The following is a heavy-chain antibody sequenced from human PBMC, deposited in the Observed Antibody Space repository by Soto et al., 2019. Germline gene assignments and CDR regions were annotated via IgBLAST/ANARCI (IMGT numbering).Heavy chain of an antibody. CDR1: GFSLSTSGVG. CDR2: IYWDDDK. V-gene: IGHV2-5*02. CDR3: AHILGGSGPNWFDP. J-gene: IGHJ5*02. Sequence: QITLKESGPTLVKPTQTLTLTCTFSGFSLSTSGVGVGWIRQPPGKALEWLALIYWDDDKRYSPSLKSRLTITKATSKTQVFLTMPNMDPVDTATYYCAHILGGSGPNWFDPWGQGTLVTVSS. D-gene: IGHD3-10*01.